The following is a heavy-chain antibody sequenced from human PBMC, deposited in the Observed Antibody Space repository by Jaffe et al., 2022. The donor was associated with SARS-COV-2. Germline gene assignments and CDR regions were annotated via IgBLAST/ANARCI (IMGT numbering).Heavy chain of an antibody. CDR2: IIPILGIA. CDR3: ARLLYYGSGSTGGLDP. CDR1: GGTFSSYT. V-gene: IGHV1-69*02. Sequence: QVQLVQSGAEVKKPGSSVKVSCKASGGTFSSYTISWVRQAPGQGLEWMGRIIPILGIANYAQKFQGRVTITADKSTSTAYMELSSLRSEDTAVYYCARLLYYGSGSTGGLDPWGQGTLVTVSS. D-gene: IGHD3-10*01. J-gene: IGHJ5*02.